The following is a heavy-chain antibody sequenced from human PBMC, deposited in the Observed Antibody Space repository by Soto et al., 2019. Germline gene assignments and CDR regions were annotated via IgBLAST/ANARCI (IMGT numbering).Heavy chain of an antibody. D-gene: IGHD2-8*01. J-gene: IGHJ3*01. CDR2: ISIGGRTI. Sequence: SLRLSCAASGFTFRNYNMNWVRQVPGKGLEWVAHISIGGRTINYADSVKGRFTISRDDAENSLNLHMKSLGAEDTALYYCVRDQVYFYDISGRPVHGFDVWGQGTMVTVSS. V-gene: IGHV3-48*03. CDR1: GFTFRNYN. CDR3: VRDQVYFYDISGRPVHGFDV.